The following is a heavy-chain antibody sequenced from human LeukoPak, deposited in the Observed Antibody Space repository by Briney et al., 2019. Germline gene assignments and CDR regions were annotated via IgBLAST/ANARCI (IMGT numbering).Heavy chain of an antibody. CDR2: MWNDGSNK. J-gene: IGHJ1*01. V-gene: IGHV3-33*02. CDR1: GYTFTSYD. CDR3: ARGDGYNDAEYLQH. Sequence: SCKASGYTFTSYDVNWVRQAPGKGLEWLAIMWNDGSNKYYADSAKGRFTITRDNSKNTVFLQMNSLRVEDTAVYYCARGDGYNDAEYLQHWGQGTLVTVS. D-gene: IGHD5-24*01.